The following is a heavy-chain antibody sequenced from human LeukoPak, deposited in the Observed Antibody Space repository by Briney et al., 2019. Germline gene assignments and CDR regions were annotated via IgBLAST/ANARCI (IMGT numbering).Heavy chain of an antibody. CDR2: IYHSGST. J-gene: IGHJ4*02. D-gene: IGHD1-7*01. CDR3: ARVGTLFDY. V-gene: IGHV4-38-2*01. Sequence: SETLSLTCAVSGYSISSGYYWGWIRQPPGKGLEWIGSIYHSGSTYYNPSLKSRVTISVDTSKNQFSLKLSSVTAADTAVYYYARVGTLFDYWGQGTLVTVSS. CDR1: GYSISSGYY.